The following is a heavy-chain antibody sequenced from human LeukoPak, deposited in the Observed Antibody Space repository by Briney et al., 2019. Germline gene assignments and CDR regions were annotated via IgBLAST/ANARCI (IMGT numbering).Heavy chain of an antibody. D-gene: IGHD3-22*01. CDR1: GYTFTGYY. J-gene: IGHJ4*02. CDR2: INPNSGGT. CDR3: ARDPGSYYGSSGTEY. Sequence: ASVKVSCKASGYTFTGYYMRWVRQAPGQGLEWMGWINPNSGGTNYAQKFQGRVTMTRDTSISTAYMELSRLRSDDTAVYYCARDPGSYYGSSGTEYWGQGTLVTVSS. V-gene: IGHV1-2*02.